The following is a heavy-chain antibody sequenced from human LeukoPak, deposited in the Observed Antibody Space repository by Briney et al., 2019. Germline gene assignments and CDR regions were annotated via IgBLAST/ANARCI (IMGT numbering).Heavy chain of an antibody. J-gene: IGHJ4*02. CDR3: ARGPNPGAEYDSSGYYSEYFDY. V-gene: IGHV3-30-3*01. CDR1: GFTFSSYA. Sequence: GGFLRLSCAASGFTFSSYAMHWVRQAPGKGLEWVAVISYDGSNKYYADSVKGRFTISRDNSKNTLYLQMNSLRAEDTAVYYCARGPNPGAEYDSSGYYSEYFDYWGQGTLVTVSS. D-gene: IGHD3-22*01. CDR2: ISYDGSNK.